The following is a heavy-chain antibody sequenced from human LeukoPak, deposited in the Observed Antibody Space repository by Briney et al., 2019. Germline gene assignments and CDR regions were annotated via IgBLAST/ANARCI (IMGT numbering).Heavy chain of an antibody. Sequence: GGSLRLSCAASGFTFSSYGMSWVRQAPGKGLEWVSAISGSGGSTYYADSVKGRFTISRDNSKNTLYLQMNSLRAEDTAVYYCAKGYSIYDYVWGSFDYWGQGTLVTVSS. J-gene: IGHJ4*02. D-gene: IGHD3-16*01. CDR3: AKGYSIYDYVWGSFDY. CDR1: GFTFSSYG. V-gene: IGHV3-23*01. CDR2: ISGSGGST.